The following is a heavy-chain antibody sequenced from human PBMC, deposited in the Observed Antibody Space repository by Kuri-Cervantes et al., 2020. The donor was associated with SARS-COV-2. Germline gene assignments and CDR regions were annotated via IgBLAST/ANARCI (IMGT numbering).Heavy chain of an antibody. V-gene: IGHV3-48*03. CDR2: ISSNGNTI. CDR3: VRDHDFWSGYSTGPLDY. CDR1: GFTFSSYE. Sequence: GGSLRLSCAASGFTFSSYEMNWVRQAPGKGLEWISYISSNGNTIYYADSVKGRFTISRDNAKDSLDLQMNSLRAEDTAIYYCVRDHDFWSGYSTGPLDYWGQGTLVTVSS. J-gene: IGHJ4*02. D-gene: IGHD3-3*01.